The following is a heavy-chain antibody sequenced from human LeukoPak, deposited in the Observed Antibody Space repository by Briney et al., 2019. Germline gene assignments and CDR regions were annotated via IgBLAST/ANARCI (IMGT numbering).Heavy chain of an antibody. J-gene: IGHJ4*02. V-gene: IGHV3-30-3*01. CDR1: GFTFSSHA. Sequence: GGSLRLSCAPSGFTFSSHAMHWVRQAPGRGLGWVAVISYDESNKYYADSVKGRFTIFRDNSKNTLYLQMNSLRAEDTAVYYCVTHSGGSLDCWGQGTLVTVSS. CDR3: VTHSGGSLDC. D-gene: IGHD6-19*01. CDR2: ISYDESNK.